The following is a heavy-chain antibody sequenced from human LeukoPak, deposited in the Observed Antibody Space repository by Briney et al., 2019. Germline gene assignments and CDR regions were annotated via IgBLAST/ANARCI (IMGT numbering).Heavy chain of an antibody. Sequence: GASVKVSCKASGGTFSSYAISWVRQAPGQGLEWMGEIIPIFGTANYAQKFQGRVTITADESTSTAYMELSSLRSEDTAVYYCARGPTGWDIVVVVAAPYYYGMDVWGQGTTVTVSS. CDR1: GGTFSSYA. CDR2: IIPIFGTA. V-gene: IGHV1-69*13. D-gene: IGHD2-15*01. CDR3: ARGPTGWDIVVVVAAPYYYGMDV. J-gene: IGHJ6*02.